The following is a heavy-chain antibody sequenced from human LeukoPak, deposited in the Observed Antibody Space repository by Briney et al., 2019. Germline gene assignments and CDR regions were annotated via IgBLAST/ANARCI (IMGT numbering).Heavy chain of an antibody. CDR2: INPNSGGT. CDR1: GYTFTGYY. J-gene: IGHJ4*02. V-gene: IGHV1-2*02. Sequence: GASVKVSCKASGYTFTGYYMHWVRQAPGQGLEWMGWINPNSGGTNYAQKFQGRVTMTRDTSISTAYMELSRLRSDDTAVYYCARDLLAAANSGSYCLNYWGQGTLVTVSS. D-gene: IGHD1-26*01. CDR3: ARDLLAAANSGSYCLNY.